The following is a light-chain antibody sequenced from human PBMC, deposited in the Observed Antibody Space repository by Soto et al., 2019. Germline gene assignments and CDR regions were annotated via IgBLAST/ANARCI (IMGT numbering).Light chain of an antibody. J-gene: IGKJ1*01. Sequence: DIQLTQSPSTLSASVGDRVTITCRASQSISSRLAWYQQKPGKAPKLLIYKASSLESGVPSRFSGSGSGTEFTLTISSLQPDDFATYYCQQYNSYPWTFGPGTKVDIK. CDR2: KAS. CDR1: QSISSR. V-gene: IGKV1-5*03. CDR3: QQYNSYPWT.